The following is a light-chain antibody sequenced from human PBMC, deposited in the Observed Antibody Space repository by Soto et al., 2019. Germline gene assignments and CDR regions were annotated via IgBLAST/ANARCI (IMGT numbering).Light chain of an antibody. J-gene: IGLJ1*01. CDR1: SSDVGSYNL. V-gene: IGLV2-23*03. Sequence: QSVLTQPASVSGSPGQSITISCTGTSSDVGSYNLVSWYQQHPGKAPKLMIYEGSKRPSGVSHRFSGSKSGNTASLTISGLQAEDEADYYCCSYAGSSTFAYVFGTGTKLNVL. CDR3: CSYAGSSTFAYV. CDR2: EGS.